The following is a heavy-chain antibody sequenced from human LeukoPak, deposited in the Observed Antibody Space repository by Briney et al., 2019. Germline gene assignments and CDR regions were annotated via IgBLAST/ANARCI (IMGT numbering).Heavy chain of an antibody. Sequence: GGSLRLSCAASGFTFNIYAMSWVRQAPGKGLEWVSSISVSGGSTYYADSVKGRFTISRDNSKNTLYLQMNSLRAEDTAVYYCAKTRWELPQLDYWGQGTLVTVSS. CDR2: ISVSGGST. J-gene: IGHJ4*02. CDR1: GFTFNIYA. CDR3: AKTRWELPQLDY. V-gene: IGHV3-23*01. D-gene: IGHD2-15*01.